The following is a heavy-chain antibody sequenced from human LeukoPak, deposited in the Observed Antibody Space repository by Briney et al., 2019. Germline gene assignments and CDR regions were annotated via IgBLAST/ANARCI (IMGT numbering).Heavy chain of an antibody. D-gene: IGHD5-24*01. CDR3: ARMATTTDIDY. V-gene: IGHV3-23*01. J-gene: IGHJ4*02. CDR2: IRGGADDT. CDR1: GFTFSRYS. Sequence: PGGSLRLSCAASGFTFSRYSMAWVRLAPGKGLEWVSVIRGGADDTSYADSVKGRFTISRDNSENTLYLQMNSLRAEDTAVYYCARMATTTDIDYWGQGTLVTVSS.